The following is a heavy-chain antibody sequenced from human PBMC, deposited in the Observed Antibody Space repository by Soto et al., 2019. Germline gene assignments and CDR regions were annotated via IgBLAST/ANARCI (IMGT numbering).Heavy chain of an antibody. D-gene: IGHD4-17*01. CDR3: VKDTTVATTRGFFDY. CDR2: ISDSGDTT. V-gene: IGHV3-23*01. Sequence: VQLLESGGGLVQPGGSLRLSCAASGFTFNSYAMTWVRQAPGKGLEWVSVISDSGDTTFYADSVKGRFTISRDNFKNTLSLQMNSLRAEDTALYYCVKDTTVATTRGFFDYWGQGTLVTVSS. J-gene: IGHJ4*02. CDR1: GFTFNSYA.